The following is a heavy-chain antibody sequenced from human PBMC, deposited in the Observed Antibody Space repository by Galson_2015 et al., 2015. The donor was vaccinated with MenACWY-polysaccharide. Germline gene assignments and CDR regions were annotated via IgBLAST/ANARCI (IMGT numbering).Heavy chain of an antibody. J-gene: IGHJ4*02. Sequence: SVKVSCKASGYTFTSYDINWVRQATGQGLEWMGRMNPNSGNTGYVQKFQGRLTMTRDTSMSTAYMELSSLRSDDTAVYYCARGMGATSRPNYWGQGTLVIVSS. CDR2: MNPNSGNT. CDR3: ARGMGATSRPNY. V-gene: IGHV1-8*01. D-gene: IGHD1-26*01. CDR1: GYTFTSYD.